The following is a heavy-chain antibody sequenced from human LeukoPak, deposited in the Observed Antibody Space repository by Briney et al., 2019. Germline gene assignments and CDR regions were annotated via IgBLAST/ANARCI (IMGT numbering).Heavy chain of an antibody. Sequence: GGSLRLSCAASGFTFSSYWMSWVRQAPGKGLEWVANIKQDGSEKYYVDSVKGRFTISRDNAKNSLYLQMNSLRAEDTAVYYCAKEGGSYFLLNDYWGQGTLVTVSS. V-gene: IGHV3-7*01. CDR2: IKQDGSEK. J-gene: IGHJ4*02. D-gene: IGHD1-26*01. CDR1: GFTFSSYW. CDR3: AKEGGSYFLLNDY.